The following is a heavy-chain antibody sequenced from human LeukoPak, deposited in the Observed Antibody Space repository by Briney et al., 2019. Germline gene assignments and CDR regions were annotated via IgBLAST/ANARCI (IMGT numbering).Heavy chain of an antibody. CDR1: GGSISSYY. CDR2: IYYSGST. CDR3: AREGFGGYSTWYFDL. D-gene: IGHD6-13*01. V-gene: IGHV4-59*01. Sequence: PSETLSLTCTVSGGSISSYYWSWIRQPPGKGLEWIGYIYYSGSTNYNPSLKSRVTISVDTSKNQFSLKLSSVTAADTAVYYCAREGFGGYSTWYFDLWGRGTLVTVSS. J-gene: IGHJ2*01.